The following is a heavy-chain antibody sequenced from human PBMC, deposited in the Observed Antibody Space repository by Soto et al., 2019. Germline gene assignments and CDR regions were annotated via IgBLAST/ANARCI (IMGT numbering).Heavy chain of an antibody. CDR1: GFTVSSNY. CDR2: IYSGGST. V-gene: IGHV3-53*01. D-gene: IGHD4-17*01. Sequence: PGGSLRLSCAASGFTVSSNYMSWVRQAPGKGLEWVSVIYSGGSTYYADSVKGRFTISRDNSKNTLYLQMNSLRAEDTAVYYCARAFYGDYGGGGNFDYWGQGTLVTVSS. CDR3: ARAFYGDYGGGGNFDY. J-gene: IGHJ4*02.